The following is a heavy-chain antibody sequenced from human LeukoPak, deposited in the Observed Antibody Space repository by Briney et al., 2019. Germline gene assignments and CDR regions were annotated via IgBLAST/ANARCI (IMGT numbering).Heavy chain of an antibody. CDR1: GFTFSSYA. D-gene: IGHD2-2*01. J-gene: IGHJ6*02. CDR3: ARDLRRSTSYYYYYGMDV. V-gene: IGHV3-23*01. Sequence: PGGSLRLSCAASGFTFSSYAMSWVRQAPGKGLEWVSAISGSGGSTYYADSVKGRFTISRDNSKNTLYLQMNSLRAEDTAVYYCARDLRRSTSYYYYYGMDVWGQGTTVTVSS. CDR2: ISGSGGST.